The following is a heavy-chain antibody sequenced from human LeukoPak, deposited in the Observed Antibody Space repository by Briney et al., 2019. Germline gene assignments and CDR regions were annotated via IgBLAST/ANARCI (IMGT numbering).Heavy chain of an antibody. CDR3: ARALIGDYDKLDY. CDR1: GFTFSSYA. Sequence: PGGSLRLSCAASGFTFSSYAMSWVRQAPGKGLEWVSAITGNGGSTYFADSMKGRFTISRDNSKNTLYLQMNSLRAEDTAVYHCARALIGDYDKLDYWGQGTLVTVSS. CDR2: ITGNGGST. J-gene: IGHJ4*02. D-gene: IGHD4-17*01. V-gene: IGHV3-23*01.